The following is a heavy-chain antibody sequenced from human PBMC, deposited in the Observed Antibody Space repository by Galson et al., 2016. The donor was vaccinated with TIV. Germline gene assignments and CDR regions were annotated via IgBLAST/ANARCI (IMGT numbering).Heavy chain of an antibody. CDR3: ARSRLGRAVNIFGVVVVAGWFDP. CDR1: GYTFTNYN. J-gene: IGHJ5*02. CDR2: INPKTFNT. D-gene: IGHD3-3*02. V-gene: IGHV1-8*01. Sequence: SVKVSCKASGYTFTNYNINWVRQAPGKGLEWMGWINPKTFNTVSAQKFRGRLTMTRATSISTAYMELSSLKSEDAAVYYCARSRLGRAVNIFGVVVVAGWFDPWGQGTLVSVSS.